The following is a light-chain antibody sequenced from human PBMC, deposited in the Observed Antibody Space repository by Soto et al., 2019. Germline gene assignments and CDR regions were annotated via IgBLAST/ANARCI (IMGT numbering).Light chain of an antibody. CDR2: EVS. CDR3: SSYTRGSTYV. Sequence: QSVLTQPASVSGSPGQSITISCTGTSSDVGGYNYVSWYQQHPGKAPKLIIYEVSNRRSGVSNRFSGSKSGNTASLTISGPQAEDEGDYYCSSYTRGSTYVFGTGTKVTVL. J-gene: IGLJ1*01. CDR1: SSDVGGYNY. V-gene: IGLV2-14*01.